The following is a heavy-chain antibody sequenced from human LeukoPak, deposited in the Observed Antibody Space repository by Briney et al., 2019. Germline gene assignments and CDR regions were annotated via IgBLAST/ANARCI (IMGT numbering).Heavy chain of an antibody. D-gene: IGHD3-10*01. CDR2: IWYDGSKK. V-gene: IGHV3-33*03. CDR3: AKSSGDSYFDY. J-gene: IGHJ4*02. CDR1: GFTFSSYG. Sequence: GGSLRLSCAASGFTFSSYGMHWVRQAPGKGLEWVAVIWYDGSKKYYADSVKGRFTISRDNAKNSLYLQMNSLRAEDTALYYCAKSSGDSYFDYWGQGTLVTVSS.